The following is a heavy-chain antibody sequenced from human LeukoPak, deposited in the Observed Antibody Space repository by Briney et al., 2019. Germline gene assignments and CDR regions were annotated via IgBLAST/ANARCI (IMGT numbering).Heavy chain of an antibody. Sequence: GGSRRLSCAASGFTFSSYAMSWVRQAPGKGLECVSAISGSGCSTYYADSVKGRFTISRDNSKNTLYLQMNSLRAEDTAVYYCATIRSYQLLSFDYWGQGTLVTVSS. V-gene: IGHV3-23*01. CDR3: ATIRSYQLLSFDY. CDR1: GFTFSSYA. J-gene: IGHJ4*02. CDR2: ISGSGCST. D-gene: IGHD2-2*01.